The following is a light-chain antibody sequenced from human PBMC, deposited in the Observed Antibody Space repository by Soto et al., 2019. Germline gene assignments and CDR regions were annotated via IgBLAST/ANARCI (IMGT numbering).Light chain of an antibody. CDR1: QSISSW. Sequence: DIQMTQSPSTLSASVGDRVTITCRASQSISSWLAWYQQKPGKAPKPLIYKASSLESGVPLRFSVRRYGTEFSLTISRLQPDDFATYYCQQYNSYSWMFGQGTKVEIK. CDR3: QQYNSYSWM. J-gene: IGKJ1*01. V-gene: IGKV1-5*03. CDR2: KAS.